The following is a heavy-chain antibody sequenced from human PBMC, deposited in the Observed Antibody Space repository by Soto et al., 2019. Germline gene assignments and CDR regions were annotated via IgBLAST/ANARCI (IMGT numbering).Heavy chain of an antibody. J-gene: IGHJ3*02. CDR2: IRSKADGGTT. Sequence: EVQLVESGGGLVKPGGSLRLSCAASGFTFSRAWVNWVRLAPGKGLEWVGRIRSKADGGTTDYTAPVEGRFTVSRDDSKNTAYLQMTSLKTEDTAVYYCTTVSLHFWWGAFDIWGLGTMVTVSS. CDR3: TTVSLHFWWGAFDI. V-gene: IGHV3-15*07. D-gene: IGHD2-8*02. CDR1: GFTFSRAW.